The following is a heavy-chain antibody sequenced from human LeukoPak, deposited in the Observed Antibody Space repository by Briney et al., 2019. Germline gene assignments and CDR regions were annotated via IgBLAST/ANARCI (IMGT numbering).Heavy chain of an antibody. Sequence: PGGSLRLSCAASGFTVSSNYMSWVRQAPGKGLEWVSSISSSSYIYYADSVKGRFTISRDNAKNSLYLQMNSLRAEDTAVYYCARVLLAAAGTIDYWGQGTLVTVSS. V-gene: IGHV3-69-1*01. CDR1: GFTVSSNY. CDR3: ARVLLAAAGTIDY. D-gene: IGHD6-13*01. CDR2: ISSSSYI. J-gene: IGHJ4*02.